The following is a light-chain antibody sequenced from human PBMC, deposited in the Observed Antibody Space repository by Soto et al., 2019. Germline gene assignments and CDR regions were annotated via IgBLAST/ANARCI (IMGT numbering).Light chain of an antibody. CDR2: DAS. J-gene: IGKJ5*01. Sequence: EIVLTQSPATRSWSPLETGRACCRASQSASSYLAWYQQKPGQAPRLLIYDASSRATGIPDRFSGSGSGTDFTLTISRLEPEDFAVYYCQQYGSSPITFGQGTRLEI. CDR1: QSASSY. CDR3: QQYGSSPIT. V-gene: IGKV3-20*01.